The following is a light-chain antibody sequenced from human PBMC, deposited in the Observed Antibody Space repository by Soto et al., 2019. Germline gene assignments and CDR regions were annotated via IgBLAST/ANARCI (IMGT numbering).Light chain of an antibody. J-gene: IGKJ2*01. Sequence: EIVMTQSPATLSVSPGERATLSCRASQSVSSNLAWYQQKPGQAPRLLIYGASTRATGIPARFSGSGSGTEFTLTISSLQSEDFAVYYCQQYNNPYTFGQGTKLAIK. CDR1: QSVSSN. CDR3: QQYNNPYT. CDR2: GAS. V-gene: IGKV3-15*01.